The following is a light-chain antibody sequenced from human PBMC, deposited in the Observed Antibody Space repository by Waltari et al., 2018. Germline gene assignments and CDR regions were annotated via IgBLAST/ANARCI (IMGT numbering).Light chain of an antibody. J-gene: IGLJ2*01. V-gene: IGLV2-14*03. CDR1: SSDVGDFNY. CDR2: DVR. CDR3: TSYTRGSTF. Sequence: QTALTQPASVSGSPGQSITISCTGTSSDVGDFNYVSWYQQHPGKAPKLIIYDVRYRPPGFSNLFSGSKSGNTASLSISGLQAEDEADYYCTSYTRGSTFFGGGTRLTVL.